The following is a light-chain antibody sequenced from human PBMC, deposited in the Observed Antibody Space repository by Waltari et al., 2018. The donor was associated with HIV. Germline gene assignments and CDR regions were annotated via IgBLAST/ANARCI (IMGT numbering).Light chain of an antibody. V-gene: IGLV2-14*03. CDR3: SSYTSGSTLVV. CDR1: SSDIGGYNY. CDR2: DVT. Sequence: QSGLTQPASVSGSPGQSITISCSGSSSDIGGYNYVSWYQQHPGKAPKLIIYDVTNRPSGVSKRFSASKSGNTASLTISGLQAEDEAGYFCSSYTSGSTLVVFGTGTAVTVL. J-gene: IGLJ1*01.